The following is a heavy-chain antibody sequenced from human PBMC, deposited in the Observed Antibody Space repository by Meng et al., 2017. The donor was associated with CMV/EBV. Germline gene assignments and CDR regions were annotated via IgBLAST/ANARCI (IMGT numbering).Heavy chain of an antibody. CDR1: GFTFDDYG. D-gene: IGHD2-15*01. CDR2: INWNGDTT. CDR3: ARVPYQLLPTYYDYGMDV. V-gene: IGHV3-20*04. Sequence: GGSLRLSCAASGFTFDDYGMSWVRQAPGKGLEWVSAINWNGDTTGYADSVKDRFTISRDNAKNSLYLQMNSLRDEDTALYYCARVPYQLLPTYYDYGMDVWGQGTTVTVSS. J-gene: IGHJ6*02.